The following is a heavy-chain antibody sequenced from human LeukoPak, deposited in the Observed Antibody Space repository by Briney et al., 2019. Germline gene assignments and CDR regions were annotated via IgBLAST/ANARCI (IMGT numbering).Heavy chain of an antibody. V-gene: IGHV5-51*01. J-gene: IGHJ4*02. CDR2: IYPGDSDT. CDR1: GYSFASYW. Sequence: GESLKIACDGSGYSFASYWIGWVRQMPGKGLEWRGIIYPGDSDTRYSPSFQGQVTISADKSIATAYLQWSSLKASDTAMYYCARGNHCGSTSCALDSWGQGTLVTVSS. D-gene: IGHD2-2*01. CDR3: ARGNHCGSTSCALDS.